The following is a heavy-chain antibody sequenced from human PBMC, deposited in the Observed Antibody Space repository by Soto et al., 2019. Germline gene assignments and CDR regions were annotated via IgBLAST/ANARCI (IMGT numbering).Heavy chain of an antibody. J-gene: IGHJ4*02. D-gene: IGHD3-10*01. Sequence: AAVKVSCKASGYTFTSYGISWVRQAPGQGLEWMGWISAYSGNTNYAQKLQGRVTMTTDASTSTAYMELRSLRSDDTAVYYCARARGGLDASGYFDYCGQCTLVTVSS. CDR2: ISAYSGNT. CDR1: GYTFTSYG. CDR3: ARARGGLDASGYFDY. V-gene: IGHV1-18*01.